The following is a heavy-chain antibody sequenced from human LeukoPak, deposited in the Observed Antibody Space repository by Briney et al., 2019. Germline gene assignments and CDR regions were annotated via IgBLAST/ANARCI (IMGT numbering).Heavy chain of an antibody. CDR1: GFTFSSYA. CDR3: ARDSPIQLGAFDI. Sequence: GGSLRLSCAASGFTFSSYALHWVRQAPGKGLEWVAVISYDGGTKYYADSVKGRFTISRDNAKNSLYLQMNSLRAEDTAVYYCARDSPIQLGAFDIWGQGTMVTVSS. CDR2: ISYDGGTK. J-gene: IGHJ3*02. D-gene: IGHD5-18*01. V-gene: IGHV3-30*04.